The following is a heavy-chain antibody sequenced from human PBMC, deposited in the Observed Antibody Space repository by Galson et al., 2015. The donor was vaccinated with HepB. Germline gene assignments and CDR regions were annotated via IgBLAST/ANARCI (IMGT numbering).Heavy chain of an antibody. J-gene: IGHJ2*01. CDR1: GGSFSGYY. D-gene: IGHD6-19*01. Sequence: SETLSLTCAVYGGSFSGYYWSWIRQPPGKGLEWIGEINHSGSTNYNPSLKSRVTISVDTSKNQFSLKLSSVTAADTAVYYCARRVSGWYRGNLGSWYFDLWGRGTLVTVSS. V-gene: IGHV4-34*01. CDR3: ARRVSGWYRGNLGSWYFDL. CDR2: INHSGST.